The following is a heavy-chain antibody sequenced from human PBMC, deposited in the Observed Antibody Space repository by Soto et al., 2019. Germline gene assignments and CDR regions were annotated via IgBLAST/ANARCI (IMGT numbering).Heavy chain of an antibody. D-gene: IGHD3-16*01. CDR2: ITDSGST. Sequence: SETLSLTCSVSGGSIGRSDSCWGWVRQFPGKGLEWIAYITDSGSTDYNPSLKSRATISIDTSKNQFFLNLSSVTAADTAVYYCARGGTAYYDYIWGSYGALYMDVWGKGTTVTVSS. J-gene: IGHJ6*03. CDR3: ARGGTAYYDYIWGSYGALYMDV. CDR1: GGSIGRSDSC. V-gene: IGHV4-30-4*02.